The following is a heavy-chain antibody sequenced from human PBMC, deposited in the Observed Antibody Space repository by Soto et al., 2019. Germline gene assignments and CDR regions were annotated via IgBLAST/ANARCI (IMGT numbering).Heavy chain of an antibody. V-gene: IGHV4-59*01. CDR3: ARSGHTFGGVV. CDR2: VYYSGST. D-gene: IGHD3-16*01. CDR1: GASMGNYY. Sequence: SETLSLTCTVVGASMGNYYGSWIRQPPGKGLEHIGYVYYSGSTNYSPSLKSRVTISLDTSNNQFSLNLNSVTAADTAIYYCARSGHTFGGVVWGPGILVTVSS. J-gene: IGHJ4*02.